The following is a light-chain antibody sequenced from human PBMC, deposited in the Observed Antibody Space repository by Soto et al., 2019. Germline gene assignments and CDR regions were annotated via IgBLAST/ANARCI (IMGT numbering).Light chain of an antibody. CDR2: EAS. V-gene: IGKV1-17*03. J-gene: IGKJ4*01. CDR1: QGIVKY. Sequence: DIQMTQSPSSMSASVGDRVTITCRASQGIVKYFAWFQQKPGKAAKRLIYEASSLRSGVPARFSGSGSWTEFTLTISSLEAEDSAVYYCLQYDSYPLIFGGWTKVEIK. CDR3: LQYDSYPLI.